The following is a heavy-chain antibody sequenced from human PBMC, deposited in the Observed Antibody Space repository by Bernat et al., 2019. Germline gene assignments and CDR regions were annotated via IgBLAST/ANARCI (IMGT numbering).Heavy chain of an antibody. Sequence: QVQLVQSGAEVKKHGASVKVSCKASGYTFTGYYMHWVRQAPGQGLEWMGWINPNSGGTNYAQKFQGWVTMTRDTSISTAYMELSRLRSDDTAVYYCARMTYYYDSSGYSPYFDYWGQGTLVTVSS. V-gene: IGHV1-2*04. CDR1: GYTFTGYY. J-gene: IGHJ4*02. D-gene: IGHD3-22*01. CDR3: ARMTYYYDSSGYSPYFDY. CDR2: INPNSGGT.